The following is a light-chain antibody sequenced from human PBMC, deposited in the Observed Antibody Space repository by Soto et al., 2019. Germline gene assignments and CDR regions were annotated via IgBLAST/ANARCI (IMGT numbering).Light chain of an antibody. CDR1: QSVSSS. CDR2: GAS. Sequence: IVMTQSPVTLSVSPGERAPLSCRASQSVSSSLAWYQQKPGQAPRLLIYGASTRATGIPARFSGSGSGTEFTLTISSLQSEDFAVYYCQQYGSSIQTFGQGTKVDIK. J-gene: IGKJ1*01. CDR3: QQYGSSIQT. V-gene: IGKV3-15*01.